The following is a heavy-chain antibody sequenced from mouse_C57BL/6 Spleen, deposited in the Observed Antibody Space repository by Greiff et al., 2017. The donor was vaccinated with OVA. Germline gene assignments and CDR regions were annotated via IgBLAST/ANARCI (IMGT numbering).Heavy chain of an antibody. V-gene: IGHV1-82*01. Sequence: VQLKESGPELVKPGASVKISCKASGYAFSSSWMNWVKQRPGKGLEWIGRIYPGDGDTNYNGKFKGKATLTADKSSSTAYMQLSSLTSEDSAVYFCARQLRLPYYFDYWGQGTTLTVSS. CDR1: GYAFSSSW. CDR2: IYPGDGDT. J-gene: IGHJ2*01. D-gene: IGHD3-2*02. CDR3: ARQLRLPYYFDY.